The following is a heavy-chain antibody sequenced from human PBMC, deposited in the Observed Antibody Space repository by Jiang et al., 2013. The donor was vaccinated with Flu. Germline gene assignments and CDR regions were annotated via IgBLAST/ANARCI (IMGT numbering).Heavy chain of an antibody. Sequence: WIRQPPGKALEWLAVIYGDDDKRYSPFLRGRLTITQDAPKNQVVLTMTNMDPVDTATYYCARRDIITVRGAYDFWGHGSPVTVSS. CDR2: IYGDDDK. V-gene: IGHV2-5*02. D-gene: IGHD3-10*01. J-gene: IGHJ4*01. CDR3: ARRDIITVRGAYDF.